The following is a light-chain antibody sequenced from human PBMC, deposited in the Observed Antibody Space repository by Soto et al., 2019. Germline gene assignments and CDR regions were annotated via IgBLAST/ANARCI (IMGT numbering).Light chain of an antibody. Sequence: DIQMPQSPSTLSASVGDRVTITCRARQGINTWLAWYQQKPGKAPKLLIYKASSLESGVPSRFSGSGSGTEFTLTISSLQPDDSARYYCQQYNGSPWTFGQGTKVEIK. CDR1: QGINTW. V-gene: IGKV1-5*03. J-gene: IGKJ1*01. CDR2: KAS. CDR3: QQYNGSPWT.